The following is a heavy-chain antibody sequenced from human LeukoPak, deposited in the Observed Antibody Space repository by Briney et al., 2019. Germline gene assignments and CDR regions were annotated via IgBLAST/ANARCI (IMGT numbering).Heavy chain of an antibody. CDR2: INPSVGST. CDR3: ARDHWGKTDYYYYYMDV. D-gene: IGHD3-16*01. CDR1: GYSFTSYY. Sequence: ASVKVSCKASGYSFTSYYMHWVRQARGQGLEWMGMINPSVGSTSYAQKFLGRVTMTTGTSTSTAYMELRSLRSDDTAVYYCARDHWGKTDYYYYYMDVWGKGTTVTVSS. J-gene: IGHJ6*03. V-gene: IGHV1-46*01.